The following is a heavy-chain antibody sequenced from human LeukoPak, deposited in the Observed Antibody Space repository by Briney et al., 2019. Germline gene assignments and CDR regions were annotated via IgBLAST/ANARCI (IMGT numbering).Heavy chain of an antibody. CDR2: ISSSSSTI. CDR3: ARDLMGSFSDLLFDY. V-gene: IGHV3-48*02. CDR1: GFTFSSYS. D-gene: IGHD2-8*01. Sequence: GSLRLSCAASGFTFSSYSMHWVRQAPGKGLEWVSYISSSSSTIYYADSVKGRFTISRDNAKNSLYLQMNSLRDEDTAVYYCARDLMGSFSDLLFDYWGQGTLVTVSS. J-gene: IGHJ4*02.